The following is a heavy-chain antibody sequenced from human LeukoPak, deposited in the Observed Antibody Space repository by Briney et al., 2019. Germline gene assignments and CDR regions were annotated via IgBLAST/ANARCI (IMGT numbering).Heavy chain of an antibody. V-gene: IGHV4-39*01. CDR3: ARLDYGDYRGAFDI. CDR1: GGSISSSSYY. J-gene: IGHJ3*02. CDR2: IYYSGST. D-gene: IGHD4-17*01. Sequence: SETLSLTCTVSGGSISSSSYYWGWIRQPPGKGLEWIGSIYYSGSTNYNPSLKSRVTISVDTSKNQFSLKLSSVTAADTAVYYCARLDYGDYRGAFDIWGQGTMVTVSS.